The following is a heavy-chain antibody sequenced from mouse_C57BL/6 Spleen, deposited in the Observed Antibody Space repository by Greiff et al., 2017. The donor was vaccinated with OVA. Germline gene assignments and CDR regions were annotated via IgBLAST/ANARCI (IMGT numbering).Heavy chain of an antibody. CDR3: ARSGGRGAMDY. CDR1: GYTFTSYG. D-gene: IGHD3-1*01. CDR2: IYPRSGNT. J-gene: IGHJ4*01. V-gene: IGHV1-81*01. Sequence: QVQLQQSGAELARPGASVKLSCKASGYTFTSYGISWVKQRTGQGLEWIGEIYPRSGNTYYNEKFKGKATLTADKSSSTAYIELRSLTSEDSAVYFCARSGGRGAMDYWGQGTSVTVSS.